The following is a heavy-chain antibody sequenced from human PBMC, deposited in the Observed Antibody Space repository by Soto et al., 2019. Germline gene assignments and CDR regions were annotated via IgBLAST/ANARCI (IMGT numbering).Heavy chain of an antibody. J-gene: IGHJ6*02. CDR1: GFTVDDYA. Sequence: GGSLRLSCAASGFTVDDYAMHWVRQAPGKGLEWVSGIRYDGSNIYYADSVKGRFTISRDNSKNTLYLQMNSLRAEDTAVYYCARDLFLRSYYYYGMDVWGQGTTVTAP. CDR2: IRYDGSNI. D-gene: IGHD3-10*01. V-gene: IGHV3-33*08. CDR3: ARDLFLRSYYYYGMDV.